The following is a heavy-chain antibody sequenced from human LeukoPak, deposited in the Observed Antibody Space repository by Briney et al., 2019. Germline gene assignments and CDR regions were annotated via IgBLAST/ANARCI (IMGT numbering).Heavy chain of an antibody. D-gene: IGHD3-16*02. CDR1: GFTFSSYA. Sequence: GGSLRLSCAASGFTFSSYAMSWVRQAPGKGLEWVSAISGSGGSTYYADSVKGRFTISRDNSKNTLYLQMNSLRAEDTAVYYCARDGPGTPMNVWGSFRPRGYAFDVWGQGTLVTVSS. CDR3: ARDGPGTPMNVWGSFRPRGYAFDV. J-gene: IGHJ3*01. V-gene: IGHV3-23*01. CDR2: ISGSGGST.